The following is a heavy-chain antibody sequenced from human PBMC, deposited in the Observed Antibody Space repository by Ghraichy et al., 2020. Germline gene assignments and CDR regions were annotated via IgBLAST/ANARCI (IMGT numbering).Heavy chain of an antibody. CDR2: ISSSSSYI. CDR1: GFTFSSYS. Sequence: GGSLRLSCAASGFTFSSYSMNWVRQAPGKGLEWVSSISSSSSYIYYADSVKGRFTISRDNAKNSLYLQMNSLRAEDTAVYYCARDTYCSSTSCYTGLYALGYWGQGTLVTVSS. V-gene: IGHV3-21*01. J-gene: IGHJ4*02. CDR3: ARDTYCSSTSCYTGLYALGY. D-gene: IGHD2-2*02.